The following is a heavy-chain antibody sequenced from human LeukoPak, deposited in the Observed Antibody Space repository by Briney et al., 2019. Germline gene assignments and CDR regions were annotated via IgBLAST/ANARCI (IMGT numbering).Heavy chain of an antibody. CDR1: GYTLTGYY. J-gene: IGHJ6*02. CDR2: INPNSGGT. D-gene: IGHD2-2*01. CDR3: ARNIVVVPAPYYYGMDV. Sequence: ASVKVSCTASGYTLTGYYMHWVRQAPGQGLEWMGWINPNSGGTNYAQKFQGRVTMTRDTSISTAYMELSRPRSDDTAVYYCARNIVVVPAPYYYGMDVWGQGTTVTVSS. V-gene: IGHV1-2*02.